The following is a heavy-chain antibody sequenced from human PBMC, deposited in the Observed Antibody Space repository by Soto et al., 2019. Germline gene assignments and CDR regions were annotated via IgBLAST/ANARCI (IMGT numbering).Heavy chain of an antibody. CDR1: GGSISSYF. V-gene: IGHV4-59*01. J-gene: IGHJ4*01. Sequence: SETLSLTCTVSGGSISSYFWSWIRQPPGKGLEYIGYIHYSGTTNYNPSLSSRVTTSVDTSKNQFSLKLTSITAADTAVYYCARASTNTISYFDYWGQGILVTVSS. D-gene: IGHD5-12*01. CDR3: ARASTNTISYFDY. CDR2: IHYSGTT.